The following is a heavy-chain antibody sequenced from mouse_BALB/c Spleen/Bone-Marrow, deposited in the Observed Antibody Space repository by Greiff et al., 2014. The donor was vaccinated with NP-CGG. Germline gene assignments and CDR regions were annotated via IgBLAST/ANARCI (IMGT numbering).Heavy chain of an antibody. D-gene: IGHD3-1*01. CDR2: INPYNGVI. J-gene: IGHJ4*01. CDR3: ARNGPYAMDY. Sequence: VQLKESGPELVKPGASVKISCKASGYSFTGYYMHWVKQSHVKSLEWIGRINPYNGVISYNQDFKDKASLTVDTSSSTAYMELHSLTSEDSAVYYCARNGPYAMDYWGQGTSVTVSS. V-gene: IGHV1-31*01. CDR1: GYSFTGYY.